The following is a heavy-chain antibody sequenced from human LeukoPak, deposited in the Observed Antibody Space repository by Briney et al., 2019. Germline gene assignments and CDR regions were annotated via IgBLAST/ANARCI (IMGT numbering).Heavy chain of an antibody. CDR3: AKLWFGELLYFDY. J-gene: IGHJ4*02. D-gene: IGHD3-10*01. V-gene: IGHV3-23*01. CDR1: GGSISSNY. CDR2: ISGSGGST. Sequence: VTLSLTCTVSGGSISSNYWSWVRQAPGKGLEWVSAISGSGGSTYYADSVKGRFTISRDNSKNTLYLQMNSLRAEDTAVYYCAKLWFGELLYFDYWGQGTLVTVSS.